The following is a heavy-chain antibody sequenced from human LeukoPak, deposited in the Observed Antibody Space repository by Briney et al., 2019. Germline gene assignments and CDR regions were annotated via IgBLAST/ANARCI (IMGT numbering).Heavy chain of an antibody. Sequence: PGGSLRLSCAASGFIISINFMSWVRQAPGKGLEWVSVIYSGGTTYYADSVRGRFTISRDNSKNTLYLQMNSLRAEDPAVYYCAREGYGYNYVDGGSKGTTVTVSS. V-gene: IGHV3-53*01. J-gene: IGHJ6*03. CDR1: GFIISINF. CDR3: AREGYGYNYVDG. CDR2: IYSGGTT. D-gene: IGHD1-1*01.